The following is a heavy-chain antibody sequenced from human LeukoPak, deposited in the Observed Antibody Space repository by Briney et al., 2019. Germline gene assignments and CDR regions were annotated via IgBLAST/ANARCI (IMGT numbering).Heavy chain of an antibody. J-gene: IGHJ4*02. D-gene: IGHD3-3*01. CDR2: IYYSGST. Sequence: SETLSLTCTVSGGSISSSSYYWGWIRQPPGKGLEWIGSIYYSGSTYYNPSLKSRVTISVDTSKNQFSLKLSSVTAADTAVYYCARVPVWSGRLDYWGQGTLVTVSS. CDR1: GGSISSSSYY. CDR3: ARVPVWSGRLDY. V-gene: IGHV4-39*07.